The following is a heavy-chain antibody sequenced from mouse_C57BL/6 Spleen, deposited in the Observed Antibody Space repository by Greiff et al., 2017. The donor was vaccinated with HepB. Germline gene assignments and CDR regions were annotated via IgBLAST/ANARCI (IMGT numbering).Heavy chain of an antibody. CDR1: GFTFSSYA. CDR3: ARDITGTGAMDY. J-gene: IGHJ4*01. Sequence: EVNVVESGGGLVKPGGSLKLSCAASGFTFSSYAMSWVRQTPEKRLEWVATISDGGSYTYYPDNVKGRFTISRDNAKNNLYLQMSHLKSEDTAMYYCARDITGTGAMDYWGQGTSVTVSS. CDR2: ISDGGSYT. V-gene: IGHV5-4*01. D-gene: IGHD4-1*01.